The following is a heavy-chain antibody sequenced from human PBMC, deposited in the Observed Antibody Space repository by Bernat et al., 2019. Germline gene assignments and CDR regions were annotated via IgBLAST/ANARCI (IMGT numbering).Heavy chain of an antibody. Sequence: EVQLVESGGGLVQPGGSLRLSCEVSGFTFSGYWMTWVRQAPGKGLEWVANIKQDGSDKYYVDSVKGRFTISRDNAKNSVYLQMDSLRAEDTAVYYCAKCRAPPGGLYYYYYGMDVWGQGTTVTVSS. D-gene: IGHD6-13*01. J-gene: IGHJ6*02. CDR3: AKCRAPPGGLYYYYYGMDV. CDR2: IKQDGSDK. CDR1: GFTFSGYW. V-gene: IGHV3-7*02.